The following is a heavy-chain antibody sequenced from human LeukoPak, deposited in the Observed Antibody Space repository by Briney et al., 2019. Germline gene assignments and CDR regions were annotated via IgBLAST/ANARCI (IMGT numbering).Heavy chain of an antibody. J-gene: IGHJ4*02. CDR1: GFTLSNYA. CDR3: ARQNTPHGNFDY. Sequence: GGSLRLSCAASGFTLSNYAMHWVRQPAGEGLEWVSALGTAGDTFYPGSVKGRFTTSRDNAKKSLFLQMNSLRAEDTAVYYCARQNTPHGNFDYWGQGTLVTVPS. D-gene: IGHD5-24*01. CDR2: LGTAGDT. V-gene: IGHV3-13*01.